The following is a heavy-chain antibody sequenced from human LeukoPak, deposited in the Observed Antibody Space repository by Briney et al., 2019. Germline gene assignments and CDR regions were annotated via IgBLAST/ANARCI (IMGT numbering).Heavy chain of an antibody. D-gene: IGHD6-6*01. CDR2: IYHSGNT. J-gene: IGHJ2*01. V-gene: IGHV4-30-2*01. Sequence: SQTLSLTCTVPGGSINSGGYSWSWIRQPPGKGLEWIGYIYHSGNTYYNPSLKSRITISIDRSKNQFSLKLSSVTAADTAVYYCARGDYSSSSDWYFDLWGRGTLVTVSS. CDR3: ARGDYSSSSDWYFDL. CDR1: GGSINSGGYS.